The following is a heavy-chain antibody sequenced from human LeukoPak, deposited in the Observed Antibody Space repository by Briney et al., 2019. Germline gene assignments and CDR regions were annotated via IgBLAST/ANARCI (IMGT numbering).Heavy chain of an antibody. J-gene: IGHJ4*02. D-gene: IGHD2-8*01. CDR1: GYSFTGNY. Sequence: GASVKVSCKASGYSFTGNYMHWVRQAPGQGFEWMGWINPNSGGTNYAQKFKGRVLMTRDTSISTAYMELSSLKSDDTAVCYCARVGYCSRGVCYNYDYWGQGTQVTVSS. CDR3: ARVGYCSRGVCYNYDY. CDR2: INPNSGGT. V-gene: IGHV1-2*02.